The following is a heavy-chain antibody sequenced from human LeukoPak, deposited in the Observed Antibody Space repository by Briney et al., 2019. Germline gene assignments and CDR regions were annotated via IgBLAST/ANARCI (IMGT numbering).Heavy chain of an antibody. CDR2: MNPNSGNT. CDR3: ARGGPLWFGGDKDFDY. CDR1: GYTFTSYD. V-gene: IGHV1-8*01. J-gene: IGHJ4*02. Sequence: ASVKVSCKASGYTFTSYDINWVRQATGQGLEWMGWMNPNSGNTGYAQKFQGRVTMTRNTSISTAYMELSSLRSEDTAVYYCARGGPLWFGGDKDFDYWGQGTLVTVSS. D-gene: IGHD3-10*01.